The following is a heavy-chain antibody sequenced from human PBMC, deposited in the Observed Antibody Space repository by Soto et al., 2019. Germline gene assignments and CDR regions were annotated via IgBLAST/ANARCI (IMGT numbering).Heavy chain of an antibody. CDR2: IYYSGST. Sequence: SETLSLTCTASGGSISSYYWSWIRQPPGKGLEWIGYIYYSGSTNYNPSLKSRATISVDTSKNQFSLKLSSVTAADTAVYYCARERLLHENWFDPWGQGTLVTVSS. CDR1: GGSISSYY. V-gene: IGHV4-59*01. CDR3: ARERLLHENWFDP. J-gene: IGHJ5*02. D-gene: IGHD2-15*01.